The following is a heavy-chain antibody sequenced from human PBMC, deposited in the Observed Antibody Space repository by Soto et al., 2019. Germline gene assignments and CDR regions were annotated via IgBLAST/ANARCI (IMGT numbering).Heavy chain of an antibody. D-gene: IGHD3-10*01. CDR2: VNPIVSMS. CDR1: GDTFNFYS. Sequence: SVKVSCKASGDTFNFYSINWVRKAPGLGLEWMGRVNPIVSMSNYAQRFQGRVTMTAGKSTSTAYMELSGLRSEDTAIYYCATSYGSGYRAFDYWGQGALVTVS. CDR3: ATSYGSGYRAFDY. V-gene: IGHV1-69*02. J-gene: IGHJ4*02.